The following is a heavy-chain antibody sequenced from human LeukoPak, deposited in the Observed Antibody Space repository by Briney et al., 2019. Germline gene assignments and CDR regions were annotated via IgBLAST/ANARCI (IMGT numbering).Heavy chain of an antibody. CDR1: GFTFSSYG. Sequence: GGSLRLSCAVSGFTFSSYGMHWVRQAPGKGLEWVAVIWSDGSNKYYADSVKGRFTISRDNSKNTLDLQMSSLRAEDTAVYYCARDMLWGYGGNSGRINWYFDLWGRGTLVTVSS. D-gene: IGHD4-23*01. V-gene: IGHV3-33*08. J-gene: IGHJ2*01. CDR3: ARDMLWGYGGNSGRINWYFDL. CDR2: IWSDGSNK.